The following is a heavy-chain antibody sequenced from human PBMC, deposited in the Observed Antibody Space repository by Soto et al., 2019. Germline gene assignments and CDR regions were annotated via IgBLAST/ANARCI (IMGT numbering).Heavy chain of an antibody. CDR1: GYSISSGYH. V-gene: IGHV4-38-2*02. J-gene: IGHJ2*01. Sequence: SETLSLTCTVSGYSISSGYHWAWIRQPPGKGLEWLGSVHYSGNTYYNPSLKSRLTISVDKSKKQFSLKLSSVTAADTAVYYCARQTLGSRYFDLWGRGTLVTVSS. D-gene: IGHD3-16*01. CDR3: ARQTLGSRYFDL. CDR2: VHYSGNT.